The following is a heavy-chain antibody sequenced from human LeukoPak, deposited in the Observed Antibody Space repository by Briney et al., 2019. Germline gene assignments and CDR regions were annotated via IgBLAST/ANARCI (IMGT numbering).Heavy chain of an antibody. J-gene: IGHJ4*02. V-gene: IGHV4-59*01. CDR1: GGSMSSYY. D-gene: IGHD3-16*01. CDR3: ATGRFPEARADY. CDR2: IYYSETP. Sequence: SETLSLTCTVSGGSMSSYYCSWVRQPPGKGLEWIGHIYYSETPTYNPSLKSRLTISVDTSKNQFSLKLSSVTAADTAVYYCATGRFPEARADYWGPGTLVTVSS.